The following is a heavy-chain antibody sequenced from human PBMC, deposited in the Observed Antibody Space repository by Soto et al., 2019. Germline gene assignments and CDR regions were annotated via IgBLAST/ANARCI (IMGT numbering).Heavy chain of an antibody. Sequence: ASVKVSCKASGYSFSTYAMHWVRQAPGQRLEWMGWINAGNGNTKYSQKFQGRVTITRDTSASTAYMELSSMRSEDTAVYYCARDGPYYYASRMDVWGQGTTVTVSS. CDR2: INAGNGNT. D-gene: IGHD3-10*01. J-gene: IGHJ6*02. V-gene: IGHV1-3*01. CDR1: GYSFSTYA. CDR3: ARDGPYYYASRMDV.